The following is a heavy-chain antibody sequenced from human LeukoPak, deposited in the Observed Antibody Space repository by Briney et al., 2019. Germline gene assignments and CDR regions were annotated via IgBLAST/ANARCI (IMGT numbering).Heavy chain of an antibody. V-gene: IGHV3-11*01. CDR3: ARVRSFYYDSRGYFDY. Sequence: PGGSLRLSCAASGFTFNDYYMTWIRQAPGKGLEWVSYISTTGGATHYADTVKGRLTISRDNAKNSLYLQIDSLRAEDTAVYYCARVRSFYYDSRGYFDYWGQGTLVTVSS. D-gene: IGHD3-22*01. CDR1: GFTFNDYY. CDR2: ISTTGGAT. J-gene: IGHJ4*02.